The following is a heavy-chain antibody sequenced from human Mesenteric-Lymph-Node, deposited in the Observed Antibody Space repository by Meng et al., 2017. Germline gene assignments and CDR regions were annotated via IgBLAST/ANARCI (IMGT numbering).Heavy chain of an antibody. CDR1: GFTFSSYS. CDR2: ISSSGSTI. D-gene: IGHD3-10*01. Sequence: GESLKISCAASGFTFSSYSMNWVRQAPGKGLEWVSYISSSGSTIYYADSVKGRFTISRDNAKNSLYLQMNSLRAEDTAVYYCARDPGPLLWFGEFDYWGQGTLVTVSS. V-gene: IGHV3-48*04. CDR3: ARDPGPLLWFGEFDY. J-gene: IGHJ4*02.